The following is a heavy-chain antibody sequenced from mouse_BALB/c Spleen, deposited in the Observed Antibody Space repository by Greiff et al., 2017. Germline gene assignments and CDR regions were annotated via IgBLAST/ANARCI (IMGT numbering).Heavy chain of an antibody. CDR1: GYSITSDYA. D-gene: IGHD1-1*01. J-gene: IGHJ2*01. V-gene: IGHV3-2*02. CDR3: AITRYYFDY. Sequence: ESGPGLVKPSQSLSLTCTVTGYSITSDYAWNWIRQFPGNKLEWMGYISYSGSTSYNPSLKSRISITRDTSKNQFFLQLNSVTTEDTATYYCAITRYYFDYWGQGTTLTVSS. CDR2: ISYSGST.